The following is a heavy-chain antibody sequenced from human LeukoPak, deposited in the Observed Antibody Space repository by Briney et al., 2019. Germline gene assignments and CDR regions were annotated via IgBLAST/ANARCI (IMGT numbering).Heavy chain of an antibody. V-gene: IGHV3-15*07. J-gene: IGHJ3*02. D-gene: IGHD6-19*01. Sequence: PGGSLRLSCAASGFTFSNAWMNWVRQAPGKGLEWVGRIKSKTDGGTTDYAAPVKGRFTISRDDSKNTLYLQMNSLKTEDTAVCYCTTGQQWLVPFSAFDIWGQGTMVTVSS. CDR3: TTGQQWLVPFSAFDI. CDR2: IKSKTDGGTT. CDR1: GFTFSNAW.